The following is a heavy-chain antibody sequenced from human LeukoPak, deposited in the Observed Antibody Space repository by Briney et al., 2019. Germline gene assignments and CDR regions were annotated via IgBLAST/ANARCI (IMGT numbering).Heavy chain of an antibody. J-gene: IGHJ5*02. CDR2: IYWDDDK. D-gene: IGHD2-2*01. CDR1: GFSLRTSGVG. CDR3: AHRDDMPTGNSFDP. Sequence: SGPTLVNPTQTLTLTCTFSGFSLRTSGVGVGWIRQPPGKALEWLAVIYWDDDKRYSPSLKNRLTITKETSKTQVVLTMTNMDPVDTATYYCAHRDDMPTGNSFDPWGQGTLVTVSS. V-gene: IGHV2-5*02.